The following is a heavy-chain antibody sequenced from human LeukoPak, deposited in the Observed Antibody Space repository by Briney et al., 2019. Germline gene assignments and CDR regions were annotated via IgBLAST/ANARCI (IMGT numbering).Heavy chain of an antibody. D-gene: IGHD4-17*01. CDR1: GGSMSSYY. J-gene: IGHJ4*02. CDR2: IYDSGST. Sequence: SETLSLTCTVSGGSMSSYYWSWIWQPPGKGLEWIRYIYDSGSTNHNPSLKSRVAISVDTSKNQFSLKLSSVTAADTAVYYCARTTVTVSHFDYWGQGTLVTVSS. V-gene: IGHV4-59*08. CDR3: ARTTVTVSHFDY.